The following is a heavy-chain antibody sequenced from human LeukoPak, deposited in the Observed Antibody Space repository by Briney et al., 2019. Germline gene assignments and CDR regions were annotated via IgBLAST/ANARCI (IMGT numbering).Heavy chain of an antibody. J-gene: IGHJ4*02. Sequence: KDGESLKISCKGSGYSFTNYLIAWVRPMPGKGLEWMGIIYPGDSDTRYSPSFQGQVTISADKSISTAYLQWSSLKASDTAIYYCARATTSIDQLDYWGQGTLVTVSS. D-gene: IGHD2/OR15-2a*01. V-gene: IGHV5-51*01. CDR3: ARATTSIDQLDY. CDR2: IYPGDSDT. CDR1: GYSFTNYL.